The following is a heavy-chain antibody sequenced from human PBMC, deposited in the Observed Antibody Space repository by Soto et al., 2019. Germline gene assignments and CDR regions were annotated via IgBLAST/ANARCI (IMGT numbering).Heavy chain of an antibody. CDR3: ARGALYGSGAYSGIDY. CDR2: IIPIFGTA. V-gene: IGHV1-69*13. CDR1: GGTFSSYA. J-gene: IGHJ4*02. Sequence: GASVKVSCKASGGTFSSYAISWVRQAPGQGLEWMGGIIPIFGTANYAQKFQGRVTITADESTSTAYMELSSLRSEDTAVYYCARGALYGSGAYSGIDYWGQGTLVTAPQ. D-gene: IGHD3-10*01.